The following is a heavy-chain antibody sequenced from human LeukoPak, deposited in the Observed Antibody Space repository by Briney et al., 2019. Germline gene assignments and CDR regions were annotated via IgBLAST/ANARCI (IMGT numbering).Heavy chain of an antibody. V-gene: IGHV4-4*07. CDR3: AREDSSSDHYYYYYMDV. CDR1: GGSISSYY. CDR2: IYTSGST. Sequence: SETLSLTCTVSGGSISSYYWSWIRQPAGKGLEWIGRIYTSGSTNYNPSLKSRVTISVDTSKNQFSLKLSSVTAADTAVYYCAREDSSSDHYYYYYMDVWGKGTTVTISS. D-gene: IGHD6-13*01. J-gene: IGHJ6*03.